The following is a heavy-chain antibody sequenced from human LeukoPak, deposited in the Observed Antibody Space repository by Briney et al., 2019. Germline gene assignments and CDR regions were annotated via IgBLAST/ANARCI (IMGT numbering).Heavy chain of an antibody. V-gene: IGHV4-31*03. Sequence: PSETLSLTCTVSGGSISGGGYYWSWIRQHPGKGLEWIGYIYYSGSTYYNPSLKSRVTISVDTSKNRFSLKLSSVTAADTAVYYCARDFYGDHTRHWFDPWGQGTLVTVSS. J-gene: IGHJ5*02. D-gene: IGHD4-17*01. CDR1: GGSISGGGYY. CDR3: ARDFYGDHTRHWFDP. CDR2: IYYSGST.